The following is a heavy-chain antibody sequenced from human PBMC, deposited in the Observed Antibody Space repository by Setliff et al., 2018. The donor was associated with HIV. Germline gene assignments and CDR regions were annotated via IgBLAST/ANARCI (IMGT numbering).Heavy chain of an antibody. Sequence: GSLRLSCAASGFTFSSFAMTWVRQAPGKGLEWVAYISGSSGSIYYTDSVKGRFTVSRDDSKSIAYLQMNSLKTEDTAVYYCTREWVLIKQTIVGATPYYYYYMDVWGKGTTVTVSS. CDR3: TREWVLIKQTIVGATPYYYYYMDV. D-gene: IGHD1-26*01. CDR2: ISGSSGSI. J-gene: IGHJ6*03. V-gene: IGHV3-23*01. CDR1: GFTFSSFA.